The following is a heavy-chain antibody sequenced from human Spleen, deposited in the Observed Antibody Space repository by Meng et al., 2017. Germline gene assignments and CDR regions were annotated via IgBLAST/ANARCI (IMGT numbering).Heavy chain of an antibody. CDR1: GGPFSSYA. CDR3: ARDEDISAAGKLFGDY. V-gene: IGHV1-2*06. CDR2: INPKSGDT. J-gene: IGHJ4*02. Sequence: QVGLVESGGKAKKPGCRVKVPCKASGGPFSSYAISWVRRAPGQGLEWMGRINPKSGDTHYAQRFQGRVTMTGDTSISTAYMELSGLRSDDTAMYYCARDEDISAAGKLFGDYWGQGTLVTVSS. D-gene: IGHD6-13*01.